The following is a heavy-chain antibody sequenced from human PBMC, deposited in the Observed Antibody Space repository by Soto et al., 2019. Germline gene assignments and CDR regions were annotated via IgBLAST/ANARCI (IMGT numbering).Heavy chain of an antibody. D-gene: IGHD3-9*01. CDR1: GGSFSGYY. CDR2: INHSGST. CDR3: ARGRGLRYGYYYYGMDV. Sequence: PSETLSLTCAAYGGSFSGYYWSWIRQPPGKGLEWIGEINHSGSTNYNPSLKSRVTISVDTSKNQFSLKLSSVTAADTAVYYCARGRGLRYGYYYYGMDVWGQGTTVTVS. J-gene: IGHJ6*02. V-gene: IGHV4-34*01.